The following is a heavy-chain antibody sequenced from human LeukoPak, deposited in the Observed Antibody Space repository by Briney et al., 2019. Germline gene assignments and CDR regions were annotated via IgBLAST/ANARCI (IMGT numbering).Heavy chain of an antibody. J-gene: IGHJ4*02. CDR1: GYTFTSYY. D-gene: IGHD4-17*01. CDR2: INPSGGST. CDR3: ANKAPGPLYGAFDY. V-gene: IGHV1-46*01. Sequence: ASVKVSCKASGYTFTSYYMHWVRQAPGQGLEWMGIINPSGGSTSYAQKFQGRVTMTRDTSTSTVYMELNSLRAEDTAVYYCANKAPGPLYGAFDYWGQGTLVTVSS.